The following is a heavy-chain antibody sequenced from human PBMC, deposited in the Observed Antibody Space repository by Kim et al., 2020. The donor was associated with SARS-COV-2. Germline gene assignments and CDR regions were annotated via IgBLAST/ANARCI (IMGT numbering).Heavy chain of an antibody. Sequence: YADAVEGRCTISGDSAKNPVDLQMISLRDEDTAVYYCTRGRPGPTAGYFDFWGQGTLVTVSS. V-gene: IGHV3-23*01. J-gene: IGHJ4*02. CDR3: TRGRPGPTAGYFDF. D-gene: IGHD2-21*02.